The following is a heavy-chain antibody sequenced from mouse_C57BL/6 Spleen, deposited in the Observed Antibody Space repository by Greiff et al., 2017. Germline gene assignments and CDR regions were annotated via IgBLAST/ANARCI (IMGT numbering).Heavy chain of an antibody. CDR1: GYTFTDYY. D-gene: IGHD1-1*01. CDR2: INPYNGCT. Sequence: EVKLQQSGPVLVKPGASVKMSCKASGYTFTDYYMNWVKQSHGKSLEWIGVINPYNGCTSYNQKFKGKATLTVNKSSSTAYMELNSLTSEDSAVYSFARGTTLASRYFDVWGTGTTVTFSS. V-gene: IGHV1-19*01. J-gene: IGHJ1*03. CDR3: ARGTTLASRYFDV.